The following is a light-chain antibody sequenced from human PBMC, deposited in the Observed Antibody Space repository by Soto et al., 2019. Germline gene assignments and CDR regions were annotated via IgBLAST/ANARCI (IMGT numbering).Light chain of an antibody. J-gene: IGKJ1*01. CDR3: QQFGNSPWT. CDR1: QSVSSSF. V-gene: IGKV3-20*01. Sequence: EIVLTQSPATLSLSPGERATLSCRASQSVSSSFLAWYQQKPGQPPRLLIYGAFIRATGIPDRFSGSGSGTDFSLTISRLEPEDFAVYYCQQFGNSPWTFGQGTKVEIK. CDR2: GAF.